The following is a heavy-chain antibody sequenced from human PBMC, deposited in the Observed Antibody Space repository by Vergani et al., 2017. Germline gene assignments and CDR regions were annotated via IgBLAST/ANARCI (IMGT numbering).Heavy chain of an antibody. V-gene: IGHV4-39*01. J-gene: IGHJ4*02. CDR3: ARYKRGLRFLEWLSIDY. D-gene: IGHD3-3*01. CDR1: GGSISSSSYY. CDR2: IYYSGST. Sequence: QLQLQESGPGLVKPSETLSLTCTVSGGSISSSSYYWGWIRQPPGKGLEWIGSIYYSGSTYYNPSLKSRVTISVDTSKNQFSLKLSSVTAADTAVYYCARYKRGLRFLEWLSIDYWGQGTLVTVSS.